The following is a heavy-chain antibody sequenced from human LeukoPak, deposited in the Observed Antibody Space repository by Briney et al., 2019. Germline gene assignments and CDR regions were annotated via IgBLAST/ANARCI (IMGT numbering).Heavy chain of an antibody. V-gene: IGHV3-23*01. CDR2: ISGNGDIT. CDR3: ARVTGGDMITYGGLDY. D-gene: IGHD3-16*01. Sequence: GGSLRLSCAASGFTFSNYAMSWVRQAPGKGLEWVSAISGNGDITYYTDSVKGRFTISRDNSKNTLYLQMNSLRAEDTAIYYCARVTGGDMITYGGLDYWGQGTLVTVSS. J-gene: IGHJ4*02. CDR1: GFTFSNYA.